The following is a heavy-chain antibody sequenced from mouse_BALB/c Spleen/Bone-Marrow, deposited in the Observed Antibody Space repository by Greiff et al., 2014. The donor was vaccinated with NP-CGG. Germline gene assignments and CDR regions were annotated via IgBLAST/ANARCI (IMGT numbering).Heavy chain of an antibody. J-gene: IGHJ4*01. V-gene: IGHV2-6-1*01. CDR2: IWSDGST. Sequence: VQLVESGPGLVAPSQSLSITCTISGFSLTNYGVHWVRQPPGKGLEWLVVIWSDGSTTYNSPLKSSLSISRDNSKSQVFLNMNSLQTDDTAMYYCARGYVKPPRYAMDYWGQGTSVTVSS. CDR1: GFSLTNYG. D-gene: IGHD2-10*02. CDR3: ARGYVKPPRYAMDY.